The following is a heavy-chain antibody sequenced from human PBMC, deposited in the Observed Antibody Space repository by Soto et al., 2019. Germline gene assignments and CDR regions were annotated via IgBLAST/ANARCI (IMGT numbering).Heavy chain of an antibody. CDR2: IKSKTDGGTT. V-gene: IGHV3-15*07. CDR1: GFTFSNAW. CDR3: TTEYYDYVWGSMGYDL. Sequence: EVQLVESGGGLVKPGGSLGLSCAASGFTFSNAWMNWVRQAPGKGLEWVGRIKSKTDGGTTDYAAPVKGRFTISRDDSKNTLYLQMNSLKTEDTAVYYCTTEYYDYVWGSMGYDLWGRGTLVTVSS. J-gene: IGHJ2*01. D-gene: IGHD3-16*01.